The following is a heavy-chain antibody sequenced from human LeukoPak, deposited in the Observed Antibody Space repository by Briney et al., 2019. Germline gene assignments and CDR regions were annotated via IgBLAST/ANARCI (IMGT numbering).Heavy chain of an antibody. D-gene: IGHD3-22*01. CDR1: GFTFSSYA. CDR3: AKATYYYDSSGYISDY. V-gene: IGHV3-23*01. Sequence: QAGGSLRLSCAASGFTFSSYAMSWVRQAPGKGLEWVSAISGSGGSTYYADSVKGRFTISRDNSKNTLYLQMNSLRAEDTAVYYCAKATYYYDSSGYISDYWGQGTLVTVSS. CDR2: ISGSGGST. J-gene: IGHJ4*02.